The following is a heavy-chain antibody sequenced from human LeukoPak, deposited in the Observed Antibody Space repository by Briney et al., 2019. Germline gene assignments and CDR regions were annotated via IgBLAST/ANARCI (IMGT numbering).Heavy chain of an antibody. V-gene: IGHV4-4*02. D-gene: IGHD3-10*01. CDR3: ARGGGDGLDY. CDR1: GASISTTKW. J-gene: IGHJ4*02. CDR2: IYHSGST. Sequence: PSGTLSLTCTGSGASISTTKWWTWVRQPSGKGLEWIGEIYHSGSTNYSPSLKSRVTISVDTSKNQFSLKLNSVTAADTGVYYCARGGGDGLDYWGQGTLVTVSS.